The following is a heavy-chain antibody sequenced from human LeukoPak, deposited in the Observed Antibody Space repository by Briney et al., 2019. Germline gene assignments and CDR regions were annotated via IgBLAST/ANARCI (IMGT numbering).Heavy chain of an antibody. CDR2: IYSGGST. D-gene: IGHD6-19*01. V-gene: IGHV3-66*01. Sequence: GGSLRLSCAASGFTVSGNYMSWVRQAPGKGLECVSVIYSGGSTYFADSVKGRFTVSRDSSMNTLYLQMNNLRAEDTAVYYCARDPNINGWLGTFDIWGQGTMVTVSS. J-gene: IGHJ3*02. CDR1: GFTVSGNY. CDR3: ARDPNINGWLGTFDI.